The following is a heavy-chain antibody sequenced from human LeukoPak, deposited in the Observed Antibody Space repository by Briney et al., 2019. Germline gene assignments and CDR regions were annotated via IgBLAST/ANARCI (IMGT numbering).Heavy chain of an antibody. Sequence: GGSLRLSCAASGFTFSSYGMHWGRQAPGKGLEWVAFIRYDGSKKYYADSVKGRFTISRDNSKNTLYLQMNSLRAEDTAVYYCAKVTTMKGNYFDYWGQGTLVTVSS. CDR3: AKVTTMKGNYFDY. CDR1: GFTFSSYG. D-gene: IGHD3-22*01. J-gene: IGHJ4*02. CDR2: IRYDGSKK. V-gene: IGHV3-30*02.